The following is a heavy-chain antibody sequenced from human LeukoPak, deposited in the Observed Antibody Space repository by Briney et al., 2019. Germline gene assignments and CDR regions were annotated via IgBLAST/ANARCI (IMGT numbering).Heavy chain of an antibody. CDR3: ARLSGSGRFDY. CDR2: VSWNSGNI. D-gene: IGHD5-12*01. CDR1: GFSFDDFA. V-gene: IGHV3-9*01. J-gene: IGHJ4*02. Sequence: GGSLRLSCAASGFSFDDFAMHWVRQAPGKGLEWVSSVSWNSGNIDYADSVKGRFTISRDNAQNSLYLQMSSLRAEDTALYFCARLSGSGRFDYWGQGTLVTVSS.